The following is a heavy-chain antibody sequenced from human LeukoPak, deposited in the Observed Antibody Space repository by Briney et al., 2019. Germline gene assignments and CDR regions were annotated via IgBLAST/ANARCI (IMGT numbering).Heavy chain of an antibody. CDR1: GFTFSTND. J-gene: IGHJ4*02. V-gene: IGHV3-23*01. CDR2: IAVSDGKT. Sequence: GGSLRLSCAASGFTFSTNDMSWVRQAPGKGLQWVSSIAVSDGKTYYADSVKGRFTISRDNSKNTLYLQMNSLRAEDTAVYYCAKSLSEVGSSSLYWGQGTLVTVSS. CDR3: AKSLSEVGSSSLY. D-gene: IGHD6-13*01.